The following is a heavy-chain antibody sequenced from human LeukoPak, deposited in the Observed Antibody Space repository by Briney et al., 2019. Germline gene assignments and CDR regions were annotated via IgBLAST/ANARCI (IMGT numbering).Heavy chain of an antibody. V-gene: IGHV1-8*03. CDR3: ARGPLPAVYYYYGMDV. CDR2: MNPNSGNT. CDR1: GYTFTSYD. Sequence: ASVKVSCKASGYTFTSYDINWVRQATGQGLEWMGWMNPNSGNTGYAQKFQGRVTITADKSTSTAYMELSSLRSEDTAVYYCARGPLPAVYYYYGMDVWGQGTTVTVSS. J-gene: IGHJ6*02. D-gene: IGHD2-2*01.